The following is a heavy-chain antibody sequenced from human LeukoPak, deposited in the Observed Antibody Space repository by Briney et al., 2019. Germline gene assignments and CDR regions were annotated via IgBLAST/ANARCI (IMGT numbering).Heavy chain of an antibody. D-gene: IGHD5-12*01. V-gene: IGHV3-23*01. J-gene: IGHJ5*02. CDR3: AKVLNGDMVATIVDH. Sequence: GGSLRLSCAASGFTFSKYAMYWVRQAPGKGLEWVSALSSSGHRTYYPDSLKGRFTISRDNSKNTLFLQMNSLRAEDTAIYYCAKVLNGDMVATIVDHWGQGTLVAVSS. CDR1: GFTFSKYA. CDR2: LSSSGHRT.